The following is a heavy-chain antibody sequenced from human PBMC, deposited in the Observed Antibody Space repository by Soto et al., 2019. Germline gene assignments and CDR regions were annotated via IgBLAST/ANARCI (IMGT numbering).Heavy chain of an antibody. CDR3: ARDENWGYGSVSPGDY. V-gene: IGHV1-18*01. CDR2: ISGYNGNT. J-gene: IGHJ4*02. CDR1: GYTFTSYG. Sequence: ASVKVSCKASGYTFTSYGFSWVRQAPGQGLEWMGWISGYNGNTNYAQKFQGRVTMTTDTSTSTAYMELRSLRSDDTAVYYCARDENWGYGSVSPGDYWGQGTLVTVSS. D-gene: IGHD3-10*01.